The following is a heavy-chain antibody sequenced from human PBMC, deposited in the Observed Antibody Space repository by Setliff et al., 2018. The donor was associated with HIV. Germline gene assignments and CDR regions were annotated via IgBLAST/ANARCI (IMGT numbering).Heavy chain of an antibody. Sequence: SETLSLTCDVSGDSIEGVGFSWSWLRQPAGKTLEWIGRVQSNGDTNYNPSLKSRVTISRDTSRNRFSTKLASLSAADTAVYYCARARAITIIGYNFDSWGQGTLVTVSS. CDR2: VQSNGDT. CDR3: ARARAITIIGYNFDS. CDR1: GDSIEGVGFS. J-gene: IGHJ4*02. V-gene: IGHV4-61*02. D-gene: IGHD6-25*01.